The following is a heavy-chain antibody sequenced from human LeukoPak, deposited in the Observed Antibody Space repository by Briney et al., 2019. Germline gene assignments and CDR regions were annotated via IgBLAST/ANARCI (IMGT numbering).Heavy chain of an antibody. CDR3: ARLETTYYYDSSGYFFDY. CDR2: IYYSGST. Sequence: SETLSLTCTVSGGSINNYYWTWIRQPAGKGLEWIGYIYYSGSTNYNPSLKSRVTISVDTSKNQFSLKLSSVTAADTAVYYCARLETTYYYDSSGYFFDYWGQGTLVTVSS. J-gene: IGHJ4*02. CDR1: GGSINNYY. V-gene: IGHV4-59*08. D-gene: IGHD3-22*01.